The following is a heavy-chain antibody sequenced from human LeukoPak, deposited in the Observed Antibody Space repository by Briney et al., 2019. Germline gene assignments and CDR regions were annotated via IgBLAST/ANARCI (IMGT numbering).Heavy chain of an antibody. CDR2: ISGSGGST. Sequence: GGSLRLSCAASGFTFSSYAMSWVRQAPGKGLEWVSAISGSGGSTYYADSVKGRLTISRDNSKNTLYLQMNSLRAEDTAVYYCAKSEDIVVVPAAIHLFDYWGQGTLVTVSS. CDR3: AKSEDIVVVPAAIHLFDY. J-gene: IGHJ4*02. V-gene: IGHV3-23*01. CDR1: GFTFSSYA. D-gene: IGHD2-2*01.